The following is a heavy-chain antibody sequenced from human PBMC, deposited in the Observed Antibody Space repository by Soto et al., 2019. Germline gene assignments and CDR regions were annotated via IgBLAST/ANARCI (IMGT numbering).Heavy chain of an antibody. V-gene: IGHV3-53*01. D-gene: IGHD5-18*01. Sequence: GGSLRLSCAASGFTVSSNYMSWVRQAPGKGLEWVSVIYSGGSTYYADSVKGRFTISRDNSKNTLYLQMNSLRAEDTAVYYCARSVDTAMDDAFDIWGQGTMVTVSS. J-gene: IGHJ3*02. CDR2: IYSGGST. CDR1: GFTVSSNY. CDR3: ARSVDTAMDDAFDI.